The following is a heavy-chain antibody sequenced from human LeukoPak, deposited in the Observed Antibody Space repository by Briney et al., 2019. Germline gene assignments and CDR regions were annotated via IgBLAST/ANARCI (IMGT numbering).Heavy chain of an antibody. J-gene: IGHJ6*03. CDR3: ARHPLRSRYYYYYFVDV. D-gene: IGHD3-10*02. CDR2: IYYSGST. V-gene: IGHV4-39*01. CDR1: GGSISSTSYY. Sequence: NPSQTLSLTCTVSGGSISSTSYYWGWIRQPPGKGLEWIGSIYYSGSTYYNPSPKSRVTISVDTSKNQFSLKLSSMTAADTAVYYCARHPLRSRYYYYYFVDVWGKGTTVTISS.